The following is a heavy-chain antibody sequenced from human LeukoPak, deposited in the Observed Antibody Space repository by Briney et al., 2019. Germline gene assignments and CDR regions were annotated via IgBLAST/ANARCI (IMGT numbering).Heavy chain of an antibody. J-gene: IGHJ6*03. CDR2: INHSGGT. Sequence: SETLSLTCAVDGGSFSGYYWSWIRHPPGKGLEWIGEINHSGGTNYNPSLKSRVTISVDTSKNQFSLKLRSVTAADTAVYYCARDVAGHYYYYYCMDVWGKGTTVTVSS. CDR1: GGSFSGYY. CDR3: ARDVAGHYYYYYCMDV. V-gene: IGHV4-34*01. D-gene: IGHD1-1*01.